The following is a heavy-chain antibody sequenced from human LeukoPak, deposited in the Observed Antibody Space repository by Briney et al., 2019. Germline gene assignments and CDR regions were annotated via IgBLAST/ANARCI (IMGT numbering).Heavy chain of an antibody. D-gene: IGHD6-19*01. J-gene: IGHJ6*03. V-gene: IGHV3-11*04. CDR1: GFTFSDYY. Sequence: GGSLRPSCAASGFTFSDYYMSWIRQAPGKGLEWVSYISSSGSIIYYADSVKGRFTISRDNAKNSLNLQMNSLRAEDTAVYYCAREYSSGWAYYMDVWGKGTTVTVSS. CDR2: ISSSGSII. CDR3: AREYSSGWAYYMDV.